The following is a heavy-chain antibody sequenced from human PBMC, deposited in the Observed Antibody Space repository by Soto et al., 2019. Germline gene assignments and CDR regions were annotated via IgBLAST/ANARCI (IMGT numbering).Heavy chain of an antibody. J-gene: IGHJ4*02. V-gene: IGHV3-33*01. D-gene: IGHD2-2*01. CDR1: GFTFNTYG. Sequence: GGSLRLSCAASGFTFNTYGMHWVRQAPGKGLEWVAVIWYDGSTIYYAESVKGRFTTSRDNSKNTLWLQMNSLRAEDTAVYYCARGYCSSPSCEYFDFWGQGTLVTVSS. CDR3: ARGYCSSPSCEYFDF. CDR2: IWYDGSTI.